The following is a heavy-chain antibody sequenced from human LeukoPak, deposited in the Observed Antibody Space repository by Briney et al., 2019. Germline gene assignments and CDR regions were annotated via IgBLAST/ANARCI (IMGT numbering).Heavy chain of an antibody. Sequence: SETLSLTCNVSGASMSSNYWSWSRQPPGKGLGWIGYIYHSGNTNYSPSLESRVTMSVDESKNQFSLRVHFVSAADTAVYYCASTRRAAVAGRFDSWGQGTLVTVSS. CDR3: ASTRRAAVAGRFDS. CDR2: IYHSGNT. D-gene: IGHD6-19*01. J-gene: IGHJ4*02. V-gene: IGHV4-4*09. CDR1: GASMSSNY.